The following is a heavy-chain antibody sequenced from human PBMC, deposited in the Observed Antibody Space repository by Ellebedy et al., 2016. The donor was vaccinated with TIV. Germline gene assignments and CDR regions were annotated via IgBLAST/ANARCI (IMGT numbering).Heavy chain of an antibody. V-gene: IGHV3-23*01. Sequence: PGGSLRLSCAASGFPFSPYAMAWVRQAPGKGLEWVSGIVGSGAEKYAHSVKGRFTISRDNSKRTVDLQMRSVRAEDTAVYFCAKDKVFGDSRWEIDVWGQGITVTVSS. CDR3: AKDKVFGDSRWEIDV. CDR2: IVGSGA. J-gene: IGHJ6*02. D-gene: IGHD4-17*01. CDR1: GFPFSPYA.